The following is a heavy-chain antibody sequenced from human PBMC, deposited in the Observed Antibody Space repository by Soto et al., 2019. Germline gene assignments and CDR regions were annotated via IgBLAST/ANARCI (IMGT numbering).Heavy chain of an antibody. CDR1: GYTFTTFW. CDR3: ATGGRGYSSSFPRFYFEY. CDR2: IDPRDSYT. D-gene: IGHD5-18*01. V-gene: IGHV5-10-1*01. J-gene: IGHJ4*01. Sequence: GESLKISCTGFGYTFTTFWISWVRQMPGRGLEWMGRIDPRDSYTNYSPSFQGHVTISGDKSISTVYLQWASLKASDTAIYYCATGGRGYSSSFPRFYFEYWGHGTLVTVSS.